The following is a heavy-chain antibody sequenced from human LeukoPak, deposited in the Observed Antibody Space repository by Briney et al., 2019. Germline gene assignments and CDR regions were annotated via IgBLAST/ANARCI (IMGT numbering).Heavy chain of an antibody. CDR3: AKEHGGVYSSSSLYYFDY. D-gene: IGHD6-6*01. CDR2: ISYDGSSK. CDR1: GFTFSNYA. Sequence: GGSLRLSCAASGFTFSNYAMHWVRQAPGRGLEWIAVISYDGSSKFYADSVKGRFTVSRDNSKNTLYLQMNSLRAEDTAVYYCAKEHGGVYSSSSLYYFDYWGQGTLVTVSS. V-gene: IGHV3-30-3*01. J-gene: IGHJ4*02.